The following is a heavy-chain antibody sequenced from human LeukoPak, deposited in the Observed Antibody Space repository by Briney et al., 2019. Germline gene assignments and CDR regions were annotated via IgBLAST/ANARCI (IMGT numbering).Heavy chain of an antibody. CDR1: GYTFTGYY. CDR3: ARDGRYFDWFPETSVSHAFDI. Sequence: ASVKVSCKASGYTFTGYYMHWVRQAPGQGLEWMGWINPNSGGTNYAQKFQGRVTMTRDTSISTAYMELSRLRSDDTAVYYCARDGRYFDWFPETSVSHAFDIWGQGTMVTVSS. CDR2: INPNSGGT. J-gene: IGHJ3*02. V-gene: IGHV1-2*02. D-gene: IGHD3-9*01.